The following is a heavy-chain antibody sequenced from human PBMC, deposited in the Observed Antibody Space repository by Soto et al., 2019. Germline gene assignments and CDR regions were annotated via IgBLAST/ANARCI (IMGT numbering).Heavy chain of an antibody. V-gene: IGHV3-21*01. CDR2: ISSSSSYI. D-gene: IGHD3-22*01. Sequence: GRSLRLSCAASGFTFSTYSMNWVRQAPGKGLEWVSSISSSSSYIYYADSVKGRFTVSRDNAKNSLYLQMNSLRAEDTAVYYCARAFPRAYYYDSSGYYFFDYWGQGTLVTVSS. CDR3: ARAFPRAYYYDSSGYYFFDY. CDR1: GFTFSTYS. J-gene: IGHJ4*02.